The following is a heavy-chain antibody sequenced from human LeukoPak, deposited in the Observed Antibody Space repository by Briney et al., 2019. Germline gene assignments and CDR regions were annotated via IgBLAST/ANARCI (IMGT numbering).Heavy chain of an antibody. V-gene: IGHV3-7*03. J-gene: IGHJ4*02. CDR3: AKGSRDSSGWYRDY. CDR2: IKQDGSEK. Sequence: TGGSLRLSCAASGFTFSSYWMSWVRQAPGKGLEWVANIKQDGSEKYYVDSVKGRFTISRDNSKNTLYLQMNSLRAEDTAVYYCAKGSRDSSGWYRDYWGQGTLVTVSS. D-gene: IGHD6-19*01. CDR1: GFTFSSYW.